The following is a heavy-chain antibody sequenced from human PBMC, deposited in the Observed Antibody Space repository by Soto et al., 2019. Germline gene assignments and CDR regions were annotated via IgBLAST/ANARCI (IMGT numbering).Heavy chain of an antibody. CDR3: VKDRAIDY. Sequence: PGGSLRLSCSASGFTFNSLAMHWVRQAPGKGLQYVASISHNGATTYYADSVKGRFIISRDNSKNSLSLQMSSLTTEDTAVYYCVKDRAIDYWGQGTLVTVSS. CDR1: GFTFNSLA. J-gene: IGHJ4*01. CDR2: ISHNGATT. V-gene: IGHV3-64D*08. D-gene: IGHD3-10*01.